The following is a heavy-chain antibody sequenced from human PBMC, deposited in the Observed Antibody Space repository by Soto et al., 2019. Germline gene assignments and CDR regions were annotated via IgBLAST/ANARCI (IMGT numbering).Heavy chain of an antibody. D-gene: IGHD5-12*01. V-gene: IGHV1-69*13. CDR2: IIPIFGTA. J-gene: IGHJ5*02. CDR1: GGTFSSYA. CDR3: ARADVEMATIRFRVDWFDP. Sequence: SVKVSCKASGGTFSSYAISWVRQAPGQGLEWMGGIIPIFGTANYAQKFQGRVTITADESTSTAYMELSSLRSEDTAVYYCARADVEMATIRFRVDWFDPWGQGTLVTVSS.